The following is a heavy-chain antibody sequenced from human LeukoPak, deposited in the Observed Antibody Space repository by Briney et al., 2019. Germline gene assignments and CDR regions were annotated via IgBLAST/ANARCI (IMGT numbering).Heavy chain of an antibody. CDR3: ARGVGPYSSSSPPPHFDY. J-gene: IGHJ4*02. CDR1: GGSISSSSYY. V-gene: IGHV4-39*07. CDR2: IYYSGST. D-gene: IGHD6-6*01. Sequence: SETLSLTCTVSGGSISSSSYYWGWIRQPPGKGLEWIGSIYYSGSTYYSPSLKSRVTISVDTSKNQFSLKLSSVTAADTAVYYCARGVGPYSSSSPPPHFDYWGQGTLVTVSS.